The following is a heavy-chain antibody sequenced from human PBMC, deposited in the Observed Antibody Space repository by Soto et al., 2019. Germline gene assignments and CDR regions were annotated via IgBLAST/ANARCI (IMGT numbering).Heavy chain of an antibody. Sequence: SETLSLTCAVYGGSFSGYYWSWIRQPPGKGLEWIGEINHSGSTNYNPSLKSRVTISVETSKNQFSLKLSSVTAADTAVYYCARRYYYGSGSSPPQYFDYWGQGTLVTVSS. V-gene: IGHV4-34*01. CDR2: INHSGST. CDR1: GGSFSGYY. CDR3: ARRYYYGSGSSPPQYFDY. J-gene: IGHJ4*02. D-gene: IGHD3-10*01.